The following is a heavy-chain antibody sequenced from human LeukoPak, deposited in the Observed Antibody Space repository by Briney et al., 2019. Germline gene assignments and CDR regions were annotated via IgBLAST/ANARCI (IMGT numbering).Heavy chain of an antibody. J-gene: IGHJ3*02. V-gene: IGHV4-61*02. CDR2: ISSSGST. Sequence: PSETLSLTCTVSGDSISSGDYYWSRIRQPAGKGLEWIGRISSSGSTNYNPSLKSRVTISVDTSKNQFSLKLSSVTAADTAVYFCARGPYSYDSSGAFDIWGQGTMVTVSS. D-gene: IGHD3-22*01. CDR1: GDSISSGDYY. CDR3: ARGPYSYDSSGAFDI.